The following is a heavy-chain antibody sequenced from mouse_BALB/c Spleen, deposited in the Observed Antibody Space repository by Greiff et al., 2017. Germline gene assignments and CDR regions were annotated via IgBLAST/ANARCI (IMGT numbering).Heavy chain of an antibody. Sequence: VQLQQSGAELVRPGSSVKISCKASGYAFSSYWMNWVKQRPGQGLEWIGQINHGDGDTNYNGKFKGKATLTADKSSSTDYMQLISLTSEDSAVYFCARSRYGNFPFAYWGQGTLVTVSA. CDR2: INHGDGDT. D-gene: IGHD2-10*02. V-gene: IGHV1-80*01. CDR1: GYAFSSYW. CDR3: ARSRYGNFPFAY. J-gene: IGHJ3*01.